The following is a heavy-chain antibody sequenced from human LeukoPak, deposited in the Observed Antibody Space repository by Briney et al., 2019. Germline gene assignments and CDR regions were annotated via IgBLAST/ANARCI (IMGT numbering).Heavy chain of an antibody. CDR2: INPSDGSP. D-gene: IGHD2-21*02. CDR1: GYSFTSYY. V-gene: IGHV1-46*01. J-gene: IGHJ4*02. Sequence: ASVKVSCKASGYSFTSYYMHWVRQAPGQGLEWMGVINPSDGSPNYAQKFQGRVTMTRDTSTTTVYMELSSLRSEDTAVYYCARDLVVVTVIPEGHFDYWGQETLVTVSS. CDR3: ARDLVVVTVIPEGHFDY.